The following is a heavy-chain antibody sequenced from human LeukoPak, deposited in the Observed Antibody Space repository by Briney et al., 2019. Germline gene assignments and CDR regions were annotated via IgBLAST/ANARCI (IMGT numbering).Heavy chain of an antibody. CDR3: ARVQPFNYYDSSGYPRGNWFDP. J-gene: IGHJ5*02. Sequence: SETLSLTCTVSGGSISSRPYYWGWVRQSPGKGLEWIGTISYSGTTYYNPSLKSRVTISLDTSKNQFSLKLSSVTAADTAVYYCARVQPFNYYDSSGYPRGNWFDPWGQGTLVTVSS. D-gene: IGHD3-22*01. V-gene: IGHV4-39*07. CDR1: GGSISSRPYY. CDR2: ISYSGTT.